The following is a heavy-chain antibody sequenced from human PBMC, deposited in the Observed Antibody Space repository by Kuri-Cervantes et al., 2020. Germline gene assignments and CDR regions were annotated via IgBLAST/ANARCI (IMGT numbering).Heavy chain of an antibody. J-gene: IGHJ6*02. V-gene: IGHV3-11*01. CDR2: ISSSGSTI. CDR3: AREQGDITMVRGVIGQELPEYYYYGMDV. CDR1: GFTFSDYY. Sequence: GGSLRLSCAVSGFTFSDYYMSWIRQAPGKGLEWVSYISSSGSTIYYADSERGRFTISRDNAKNSLYLQMSSLRAEDTAVYYCAREQGDITMVRGVIGQELPEYYYYGMDVWGQGTTVTVSS. D-gene: IGHD3-10*01.